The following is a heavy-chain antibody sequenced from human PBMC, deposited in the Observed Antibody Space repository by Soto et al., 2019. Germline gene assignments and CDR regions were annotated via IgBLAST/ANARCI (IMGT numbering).Heavy chain of an antibody. Sequence: GGSLRLSCAASGFSFSRFEMNWVRQAPGKGLEWVLYISSRSDIIYYADSVKGRFTISRDNAKNSLYLQMNSLRAEDTAVYYCAKDLGSYLSPAFDYWGLGTLVTVSS. CDR3: AKDLGSYLSPAFDY. J-gene: IGHJ4*02. CDR1: GFSFSRFE. D-gene: IGHD1-26*01. CDR2: ISSRSDII. V-gene: IGHV3-48*03.